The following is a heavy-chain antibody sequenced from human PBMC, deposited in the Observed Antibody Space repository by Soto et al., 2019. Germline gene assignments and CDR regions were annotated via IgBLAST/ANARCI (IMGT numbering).Heavy chain of an antibody. J-gene: IGHJ4*02. CDR2: IKSKTDGETI. V-gene: IGHV3-15*07. D-gene: IGHD2-2*01. CDR1: GFSFSDTW. Sequence: GGSLRLSCATSGFSFSDTWMNWVRQAPGKGLEWVGRIKSKTDGETIDYAAPVKGRFTMSRDDSQNTLYLQMNSLKTEDTAVYYCTTESTTCPFDYWGQGTLVTVSS. CDR3: TTESTTCPFDY.